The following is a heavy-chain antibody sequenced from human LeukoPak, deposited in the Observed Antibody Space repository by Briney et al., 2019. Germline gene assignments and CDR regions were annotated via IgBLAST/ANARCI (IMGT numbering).Heavy chain of an antibody. CDR2: IKQDGSEK. CDR1: GFTFSNYW. Sequence: GGSLRLSCAGSGFTFSNYWMSWVRQAPGKGLEWVAKIKQDGSEKYYLDSVKGRFTISRDNAENLVFLQMNSLRAEDTAVYCCARDWSFDYWGQGTLVTVSS. CDR3: ARDWSFDY. V-gene: IGHV3-7*03. J-gene: IGHJ4*02.